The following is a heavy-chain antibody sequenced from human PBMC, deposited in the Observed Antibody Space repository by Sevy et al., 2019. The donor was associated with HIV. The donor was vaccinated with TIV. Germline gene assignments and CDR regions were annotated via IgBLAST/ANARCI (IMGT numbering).Heavy chain of an antibody. V-gene: IGHV3-23*01. Sequence: GESLKISCAASGFTCSSIAMTWVRQAPGKGLEWVSGISGSGDNIYYADSVKGRFTISRDNSKNTLYLQMNGLRAEDTAVYYCAKGITMMLLVLDAIDIWGQGTMVTVSS. CDR2: ISGSGDNI. D-gene: IGHD3-22*01. J-gene: IGHJ3*02. CDR3: AKGITMMLLVLDAIDI. CDR1: GFTCSSIA.